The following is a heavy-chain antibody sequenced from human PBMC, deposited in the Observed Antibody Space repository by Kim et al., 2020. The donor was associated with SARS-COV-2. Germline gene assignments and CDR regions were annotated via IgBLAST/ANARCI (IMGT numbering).Heavy chain of an antibody. CDR3: TRIPATALAFWDAFDI. V-gene: IGHV3-73*01. Sequence: GKGRYTISRDDSRNTAYLEMNGLKTEDTAVYYCTRIPATALAFWDAFDIWGQGTMVTVSS. D-gene: IGHD3-3*02. J-gene: IGHJ3*02.